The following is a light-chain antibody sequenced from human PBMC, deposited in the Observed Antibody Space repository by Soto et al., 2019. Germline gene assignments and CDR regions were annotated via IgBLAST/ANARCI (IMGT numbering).Light chain of an antibody. CDR2: KAS. CDR1: QTISSW. V-gene: IGKV1-5*03. Sequence: DIQMTQSPSNLSGSIGDRVTITCRASQTISSWLAWYQQKPGKAPKLLIYKASTLKSGVPSRFSGSGSGTEFTLTISSLQPDDFATYYCQHYNSYSEAFGQGTMVDI. CDR3: QHYNSYSEA. J-gene: IGKJ1*01.